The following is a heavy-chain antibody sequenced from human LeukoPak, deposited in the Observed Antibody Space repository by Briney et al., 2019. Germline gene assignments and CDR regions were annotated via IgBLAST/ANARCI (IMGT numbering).Heavy chain of an antibody. D-gene: IGHD4/OR15-4a*01. CDR1: GFTFSSDA. Sequence: GGSLRLSCAASGFTFSSDAMSWVRQAPGKGLEWVSAISGSGGSTYYADSVKGRFTISRDNSKNTLYLQMNSLRAEDTAVYYCARRAGAYSHPYDYWGQGTLVTVSS. V-gene: IGHV3-23*01. CDR3: ARRAGAYSHPYDY. J-gene: IGHJ4*02. CDR2: ISGSGGST.